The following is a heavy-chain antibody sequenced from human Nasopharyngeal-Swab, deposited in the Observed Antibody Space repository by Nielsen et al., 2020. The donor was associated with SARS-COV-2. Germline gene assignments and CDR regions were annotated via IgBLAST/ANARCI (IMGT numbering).Heavy chain of an antibody. CDR2: IYYSGST. J-gene: IGHJ4*02. CDR3: ARAEVPAALDY. V-gene: IGHV4-30-4*01. D-gene: IGHD2-2*01. Sequence: VRQMPGRGLEWIGYIYYSGSTYYNPSLKSRVTISVDTSKNQFSLKLSSVTAADTAVYYCARAEVPAALDYWGQGTLVTVSS.